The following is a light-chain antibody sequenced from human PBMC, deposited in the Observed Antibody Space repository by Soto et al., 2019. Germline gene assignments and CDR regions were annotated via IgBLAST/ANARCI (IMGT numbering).Light chain of an antibody. CDR2: DAS. Sequence: DIQMTQSPSTLSASVGDRVTITCRASQSISSWLAWYQQKPGKAPKLLIYDASSRATGIPDRFSGSGSGTDFTLTISSLQPDDFATYYCQQYNSYSQTFGQGTRLEIK. CDR3: QQYNSYSQT. J-gene: IGKJ5*01. V-gene: IGKV1-5*01. CDR1: QSISSW.